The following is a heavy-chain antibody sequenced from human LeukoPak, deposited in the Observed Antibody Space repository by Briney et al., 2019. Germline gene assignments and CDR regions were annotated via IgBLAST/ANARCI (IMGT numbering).Heavy chain of an antibody. V-gene: IGHV1-46*01. CDR2: IYPRDGST. Sequence: ASVKVSCKASGYTFTSNYIHWVRQAPGQGLEWMGMIYPRDGSTSYAQKFQGRVTVTRDTSTSTVHMELSGLRSEDTAVYYCARDQEGFDYWGQGSLVTVSS. J-gene: IGHJ4*02. CDR3: ARDQEGFDY. CDR1: GYTFTSNY.